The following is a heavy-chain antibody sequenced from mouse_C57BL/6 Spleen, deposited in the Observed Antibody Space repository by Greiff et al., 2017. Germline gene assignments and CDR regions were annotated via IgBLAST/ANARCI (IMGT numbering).Heavy chain of an antibody. CDR1: GYTFTSYT. V-gene: IGHV1-4*01. Sequence: QVHVKQSGAELARPGASVKMSCKASGYTFTSYTMHWVKQRPGQGLEWIGYINPSSGYTKYNQKFKDKATLTADKSSSTAYMQLSSLTSEDSAVYYCAREGYYGSSYARYFDVWGTGTTVTVSS. CDR3: AREGYYGSSYARYFDV. CDR2: INPSSGYT. D-gene: IGHD1-1*01. J-gene: IGHJ1*03.